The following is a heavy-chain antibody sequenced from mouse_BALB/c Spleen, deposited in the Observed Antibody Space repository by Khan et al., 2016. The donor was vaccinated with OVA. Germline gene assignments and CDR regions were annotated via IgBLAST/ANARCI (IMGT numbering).Heavy chain of an antibody. CDR1: GYTFTDYY. CDR3: TRMNCFGYTFAY. Sequence: QVQLQQSGAELARPGASVKLSCKASGYTFTDYYINWVKQRTGQGLEWIGEISPGSGDTYYNERFKGKATLTEDKSSSTAYMQPSRLTSEASAVFFGTRMNCFGYTFAYWGQGTLVTVSA. CDR2: ISPGSGDT. V-gene: IGHV1-77*01. J-gene: IGHJ3*01. D-gene: IGHD1-2*01.